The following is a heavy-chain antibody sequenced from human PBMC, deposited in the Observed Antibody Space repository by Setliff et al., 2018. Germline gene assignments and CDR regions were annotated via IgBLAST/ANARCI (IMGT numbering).Heavy chain of an antibody. CDR1: GFTFSSHT. D-gene: IGHD5-18*01. J-gene: IGHJ6*02. CDR3: ARDGGMGMVKGYYYGLDA. V-gene: IGHV3-48*03. Sequence: LRLSCAASGFTFSSHTMNWVRQGPGKGLEWVAYFSSSGSISYANSVKGRFTISRDNAKNSLYLQMNSLRVEDTAVYYCARDGGMGMVKGYYYGLDAWGPGTSVTVS. CDR2: FSSSGSI.